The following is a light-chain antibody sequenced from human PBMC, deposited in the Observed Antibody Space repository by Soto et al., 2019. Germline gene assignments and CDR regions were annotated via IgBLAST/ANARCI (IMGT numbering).Light chain of an antibody. J-gene: IGKJ1*01. CDR3: QQYDSYSSGP. CDR2: ATA. V-gene: IGKV1-8*01. CDR1: QGIGRY. Sequence: IRMTQSPSSLSASIGDRVTITCRSSQGIGRYVAWYQQTPGKAPNLLIYATASVQSGVPSRFSGSGTATDFTLTIRGLQSEDFATYYRQQYDSYSSGPFGQGTKVDIK.